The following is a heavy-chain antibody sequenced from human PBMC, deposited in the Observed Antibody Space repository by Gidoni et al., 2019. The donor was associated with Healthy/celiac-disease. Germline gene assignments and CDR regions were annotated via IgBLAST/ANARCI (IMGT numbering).Heavy chain of an antibody. Sequence: QVQLVESGGGVVQPGRSLRLSWSAPGFTFSSYGMHWVRQAPGKGLEWVAVISYDGSNKYYADSVKGRFTISRDNSKNTLYLQMNSLRAEDTAVYYCAKEGCGGSCAMDVWGQGTTVTVSS. CDR3: AKEGCGGSCAMDV. CDR1: GFTFSSYG. CDR2: ISYDGSNK. V-gene: IGHV3-30*18. D-gene: IGHD2-15*01. J-gene: IGHJ6*02.